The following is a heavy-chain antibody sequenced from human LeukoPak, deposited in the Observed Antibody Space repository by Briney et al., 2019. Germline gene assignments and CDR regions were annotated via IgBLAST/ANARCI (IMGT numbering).Heavy chain of an antibody. CDR3: TREPGTTRTDQDSSDPLDY. CDR1: GFTFSSYW. D-gene: IGHD6-19*01. V-gene: IGHV3-7*01. J-gene: IGHJ4*02. CDR2: IKQDAGEK. Sequence: TLGSLRLSCVDPGFTFSSYWMSWVRQGLGKRLEWVANIKQDAGEKYDVGSVKGRFTISRDIAKNSQYLQMNRLRAEDTVVYYCTREPGTTRTDQDSSDPLDYWGQGTLVTVSS.